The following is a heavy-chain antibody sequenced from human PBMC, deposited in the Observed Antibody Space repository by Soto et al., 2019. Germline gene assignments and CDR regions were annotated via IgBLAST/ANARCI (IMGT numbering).Heavy chain of an antibody. D-gene: IGHD3-16*01. Sequence: QVQLVESGGGVVQPGTSLRLSCAASGFAFSYHGIHWVRQAPGKGLEWVAVTWSGGRGEYYADSVRGRFTISRDNSKTTVYLQMNSLRVEDTAVYYCATALRFVDYLLKRWGQGTLVTVSS. V-gene: IGHV3-33*01. CDR1: GFAFSYHG. CDR2: TWSGGRGE. CDR3: ATALRFVDYLLKR. J-gene: IGHJ4*02.